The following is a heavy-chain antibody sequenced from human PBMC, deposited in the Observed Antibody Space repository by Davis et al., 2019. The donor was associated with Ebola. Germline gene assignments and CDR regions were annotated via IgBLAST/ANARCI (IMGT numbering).Heavy chain of an antibody. J-gene: IGHJ6*02. CDR3: ARDMGPWFGEFVLTQYGGYGMDV. D-gene: IGHD3-10*01. CDR2: IIPIFGTA. CDR1: GGTFSSYA. Sequence: AASVKVSCKASGGTFSSYAISWVRQAPGQGLEWMGGIIPIFGTANYAQKFQGRVTMTRDTSTSTAYMELRSLRSDDTAVYYCARDMGPWFGEFVLTQYGGYGMDVWGQGTTVTVSS. V-gene: IGHV1-69*05.